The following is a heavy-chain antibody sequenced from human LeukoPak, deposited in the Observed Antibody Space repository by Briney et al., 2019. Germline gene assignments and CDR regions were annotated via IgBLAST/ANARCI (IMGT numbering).Heavy chain of an antibody. CDR1: GFTFSDYY. CDR3: ARVRVPADLYYFDY. D-gene: IGHD2-2*01. J-gene: IGHJ4*02. CDR2: ISSSGSTI. V-gene: IGHV3-11*01. Sequence: GGSLRLSCAASGFTFSDYYMSWIRQAPGKGLEWVSYISSSGSTIYYADSVKGRFTISRDNAKNSLYPQMNSLRAEDTVVYYCARVRVPADLYYFDYWGQGTLVTVSS.